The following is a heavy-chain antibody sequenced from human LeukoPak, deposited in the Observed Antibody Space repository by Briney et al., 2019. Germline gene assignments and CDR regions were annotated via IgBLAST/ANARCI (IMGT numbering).Heavy chain of an antibody. J-gene: IGHJ4*02. CDR3: ARALIGYYFDY. CDR1: GGSFSGYY. V-gene: IGHV3-21*06. CDR2: VSNSGDYI. Sequence: ETLSLTCAVYGGSFSGYYWSWIRQPPGKGLEWVSSVSNSGDYIHYADSVKGRFTISRDNSKNSLYLQMNSLRAEDTAVYYCARALIGYYFDYWGQGTLVTVSS. D-gene: IGHD2-8*01.